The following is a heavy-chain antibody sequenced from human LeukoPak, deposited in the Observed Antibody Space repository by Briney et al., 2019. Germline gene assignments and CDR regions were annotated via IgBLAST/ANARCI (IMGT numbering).Heavy chain of an antibody. V-gene: IGHV1-3*01. D-gene: IGHD5-24*01. CDR2: INAGNGNT. J-gene: IGHJ4*02. CDR3: ARPTEEMATINAYFHY. Sequence: ASVKVSCKASGYTFTSYAMHWVRQAPGQRLEWMGWINAGNGNTKYSQKFQGRVTITRDTSASTAYMELSSLRSVDTAVYYCARPTEEMATINAYFHYWGQGTLVTVSS. CDR1: GYTFTSYA.